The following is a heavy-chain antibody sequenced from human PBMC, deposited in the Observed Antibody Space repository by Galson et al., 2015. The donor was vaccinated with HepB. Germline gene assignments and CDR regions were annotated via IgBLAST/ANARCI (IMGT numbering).Heavy chain of an antibody. CDR2: INPYNGNT. CDR1: GYSFTTDG. CDR3: ARGGYNSGFLDY. J-gene: IGHJ4*02. D-gene: IGHD1-1*01. V-gene: IGHV1-18*04. Sequence: SVKVSCKASGYSFTTDGINWVRQAPGQGLEWMGWINPYNGNTNYAQKVQGRVTITADTSTGTAYMELRSLKSDDTAVYYCARGGYNSGFLDYWGQGTLVTVSS.